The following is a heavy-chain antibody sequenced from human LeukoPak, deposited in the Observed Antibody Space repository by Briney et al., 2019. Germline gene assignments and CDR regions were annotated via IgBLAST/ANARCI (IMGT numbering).Heavy chain of an antibody. CDR1: GFTFSSYA. D-gene: IGHD6-19*01. J-gene: IGHJ4*02. V-gene: IGHV3-23*01. CDR2: INSGGST. Sequence: GSLRLSCAASGFTFSSYATSWVRQAPGKGLEWVSGINSGGSTYYADSVKGRFTISRDNSKNTLYLQMNSLRTEDTAVYYCAKDEGSGWSPIDFWGQGTLVTVSS. CDR3: AKDEGSGWSPIDF.